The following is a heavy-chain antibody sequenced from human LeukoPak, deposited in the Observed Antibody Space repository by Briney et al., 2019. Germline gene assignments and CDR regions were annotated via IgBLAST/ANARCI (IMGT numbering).Heavy chain of an antibody. Sequence: GGSLRLSCAASGFIFSGSAMHWVRQASGKGLEWVGRIRSKTNNYATAYAASVKGRFTISRDDSKNTAYLQMNSLKTDDTAVYFCTKGKWGYPFDYWGQGTLVTVSS. CDR1: GFIFSGSA. CDR3: TKGKWGYPFDY. D-gene: IGHD1-26*01. CDR2: IRSKTNNYAT. V-gene: IGHV3-73*01. J-gene: IGHJ4*02.